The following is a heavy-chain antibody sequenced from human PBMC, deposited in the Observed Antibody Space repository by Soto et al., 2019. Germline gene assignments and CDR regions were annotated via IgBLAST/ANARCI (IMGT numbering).Heavy chain of an antibody. CDR3: ARPEYSSSAYGMDV. J-gene: IGHJ6*02. CDR2: ISSSSSTV. CDR1: GFTFSSYS. D-gene: IGHD6-6*01. V-gene: IGHV3-48*02. Sequence: EVQLVESGGGLVQPGGSLRLSCAASGFTFSSYSMNWVRQAPGKGLGWVSYISSSSSTVYYADSVKGRFTIARENAKTSLYLQMNSLRDDDTAVYYCARPEYSSSAYGMDVWGQGTTVTVSS.